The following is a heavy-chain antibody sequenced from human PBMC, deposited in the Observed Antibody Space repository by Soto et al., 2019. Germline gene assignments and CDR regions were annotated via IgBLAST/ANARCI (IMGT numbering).Heavy chain of an antibody. CDR1: GGSISSYY. Sequence: QVQLQESGPGLVKPSETLSLTCTVSGGSISSYYWSWIRQPPGKGLEWIGYIYYSGRTNYNPSLKSRVTISVDTSKYQVSLKLSSVTAADTAVYYCTRLWGGAFDIWGQGTMVTVSS. J-gene: IGHJ3*02. CDR2: IYYSGRT. V-gene: IGHV4-59*01. D-gene: IGHD2-21*01. CDR3: TRLWGGAFDI.